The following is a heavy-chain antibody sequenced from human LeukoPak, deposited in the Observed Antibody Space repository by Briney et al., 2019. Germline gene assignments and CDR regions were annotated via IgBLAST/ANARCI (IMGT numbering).Heavy chain of an antibody. D-gene: IGHD2-2*01. CDR2: ISGSGGST. Sequence: GGSLRLSCAASGFTFSNAWMSWVRQAPGKGLEWVSAISGSGGSTYYADSVKGRFTISRDNSKNTLYLQMNSLRAEDTAVYYCAKEHIVVVPAPGGGSGYGMDVWGQGTTVTVSS. V-gene: IGHV3-23*01. CDR1: GFTFSNAW. CDR3: AKEHIVVVPAPGGGSGYGMDV. J-gene: IGHJ6*02.